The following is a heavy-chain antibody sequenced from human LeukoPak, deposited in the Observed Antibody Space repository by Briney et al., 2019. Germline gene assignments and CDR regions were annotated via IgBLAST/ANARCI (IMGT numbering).Heavy chain of an antibody. CDR2: IRYDGSNK. Sequence: PGRSLRLSCAASGFTLSSYGMHWVRQAPGKGLEWVAFIRYDGSNKYYADSVKGRFTISRDNSKNTLYLQMNSLRAEDTAVYYCAPRVVVITAPFDYWGQGTLVTVSS. CDR3: APRVVVITAPFDY. V-gene: IGHV3-30*02. J-gene: IGHJ4*02. CDR1: GFTLSSYG. D-gene: IGHD2-21*01.